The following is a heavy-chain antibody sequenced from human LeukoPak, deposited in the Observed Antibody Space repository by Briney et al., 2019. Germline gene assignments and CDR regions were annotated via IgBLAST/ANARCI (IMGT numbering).Heavy chain of an antibody. CDR1: GYTFTSYD. Sequence: ASVKVSCKASGYTFTSYDINWVRQATGQGLEWMGWMNPNSGNTGYAQKFQGRVTMTRNTSISTAYMELSSLRYEDTAVYYCARVGLGYSYGYHYYYYYGMDVWGQGTTVTVSS. V-gene: IGHV1-8*01. CDR2: MNPNSGNT. CDR3: ARVGLGYSYGYHYYYYYGMDV. J-gene: IGHJ6*02. D-gene: IGHD5-18*01.